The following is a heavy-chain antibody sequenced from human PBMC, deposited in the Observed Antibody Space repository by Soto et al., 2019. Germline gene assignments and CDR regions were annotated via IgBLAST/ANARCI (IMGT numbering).Heavy chain of an antibody. V-gene: IGHV4-39*01. Sequence: PSETLSVTCTVTGDSISSRSYYWGGVRHPPGKGLEWIGNIYYSGITYNNPSLRSRVSMSIDTSKDQFSLKLKSVTAADTALYFCARQRTSVVTQAYFDVWGPGSLGTFSS. CDR2: IYYSGIT. D-gene: IGHD2-21*02. J-gene: IGHJ4*02. CDR1: GDSISSRSYY. CDR3: ARQRTSVVTQAYFDV.